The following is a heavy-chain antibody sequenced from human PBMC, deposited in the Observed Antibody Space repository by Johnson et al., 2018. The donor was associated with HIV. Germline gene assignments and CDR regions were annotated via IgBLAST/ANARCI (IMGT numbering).Heavy chain of an antibody. D-gene: IGHD6-13*01. V-gene: IGHV3-30*02. CDR3: AKDLYSSSWTNDAFDI. J-gene: IGHJ3*02. CDR2: IRYDGSNK. Sequence: VQLVESGGGLVQPGGSLILSCAASGFTYSSYWMSWVRQAPGKGLEWVAFIRYDGSNKYYADSVKGRFTISRDNSKNTLYLQMNSLRAEDTAVYYCAKDLYSSSWTNDAFDIWGQGTMVTVSS. CDR1: GFTYSSYW.